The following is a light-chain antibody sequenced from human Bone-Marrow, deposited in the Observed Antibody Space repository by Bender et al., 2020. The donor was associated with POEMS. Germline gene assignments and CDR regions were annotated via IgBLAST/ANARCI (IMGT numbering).Light chain of an antibody. Sequence: QSVLTQPPSVSGAPGQRVTISCTGSSSNIGEGYDVHWYQQLPGTAPKLLVYKNNQRPSGVPGRFSGSKSGTSASLAISGLRSEDEAEYWCATWDDSLNAVIFGGGTQLTVL. J-gene: IGLJ2*01. CDR3: ATWDDSLNAVI. CDR2: KNN. V-gene: IGLV1-50*01. CDR1: SSNIGEGYD.